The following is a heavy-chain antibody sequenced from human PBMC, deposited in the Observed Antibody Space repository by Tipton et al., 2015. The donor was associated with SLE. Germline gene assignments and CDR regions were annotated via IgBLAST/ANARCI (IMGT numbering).Heavy chain of an antibody. CDR3: ARDRSGWGFDY. D-gene: IGHD6-25*01. CDR2: IYSGGST. Sequence: SLRLSCAASGFTVSSNYMSWVRQAPGKGLEWVSVIYSGGSTYYADSVKGRFTISRDNSKNTLYLQMNSLRAEDTAVYYCARDRSGWGFDYWGQGTLVTVSS. J-gene: IGHJ4*02. V-gene: IGHV3-53*01. CDR1: GFTVSSNY.